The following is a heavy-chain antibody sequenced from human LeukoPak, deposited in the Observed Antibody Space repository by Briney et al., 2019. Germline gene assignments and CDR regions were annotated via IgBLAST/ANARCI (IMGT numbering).Heavy chain of an antibody. D-gene: IGHD2-15*01. Sequence: GRSLRLSCAASGFAFSTYGMHWVRQAPGKGLEWVAVIWFDGTNTYYGDSVKGRFTISRDTSKNTLFLQMSSLRAEGTAVYYCARGRCSGGSCPMDYWGQGTLVTASS. J-gene: IGHJ4*02. V-gene: IGHV3-33*01. CDR3: ARGRCSGGSCPMDY. CDR2: IWFDGTNT. CDR1: GFAFSTYG.